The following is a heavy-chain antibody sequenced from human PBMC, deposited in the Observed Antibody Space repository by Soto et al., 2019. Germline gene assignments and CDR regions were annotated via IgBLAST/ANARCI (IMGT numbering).Heavy chain of an antibody. Sequence: PGESLKISCKGSGYSFSNYWIAWVRQMPGKGLEWMGIIFPADSDTKYSPSFQGQVTISADKSISTAYLQMNSLRAEDTAVYYCAKDHRGLTVTTFYFDYWGQGTLVTVS. J-gene: IGHJ4*02. CDR3: AKDHRGLTVTTFYFDY. V-gene: IGHV5-51*01. D-gene: IGHD4-17*01. CDR2: IFPADSDT. CDR1: GYSFSNYW.